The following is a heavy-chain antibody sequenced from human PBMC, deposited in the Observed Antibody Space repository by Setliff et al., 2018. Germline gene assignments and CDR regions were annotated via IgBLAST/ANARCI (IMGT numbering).Heavy chain of an antibody. V-gene: IGHV4-59*08. Sequence: SETLSLTCTVSGDSISGDYWSWIRQPPGKGLEWIGFIHYSGSTNYNPSLKSRVTISLDTPKNQFSLRLTSVTAADTAVYFCARHSNTWPVDFWGQGTLVTVS. CDR1: GDSISGDY. CDR2: IHYSGST. CDR3: ARHSNTWPVDF. J-gene: IGHJ4*02.